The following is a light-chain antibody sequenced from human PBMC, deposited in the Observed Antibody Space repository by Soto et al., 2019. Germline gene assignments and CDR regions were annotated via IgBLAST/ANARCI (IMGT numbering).Light chain of an antibody. J-gene: IGKJ5*01. CDR2: VAS. V-gene: IGKV1-39*01. CDR3: QQSYSTPYT. Sequence: DIQMTQSPSSLSASVGDRVTITCRASQSISSFLNWYQQKPGKAPKSLIYVASSLQSGVPSRFSGSGSGTDFTLTISSLQPEDFGTYYCQQSYSTPYTFGQGTRLEIK. CDR1: QSISSF.